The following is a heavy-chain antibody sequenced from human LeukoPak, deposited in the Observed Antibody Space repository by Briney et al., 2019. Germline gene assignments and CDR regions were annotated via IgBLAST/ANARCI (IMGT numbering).Heavy chain of an antibody. CDR2: IWFDGGNK. CDR1: GFTFSNYG. V-gene: IGHV3-33*01. D-gene: IGHD2-15*01. J-gene: IGHJ3*02. Sequence: GRSLRLSCAASGFTFSNYGMHWVRQAPGKGLGWVAVIWFDGGNKFYADSVKGRFTISRDNSKNTLYLQMNGLRAEDTAVYYCARDRLGYCSGGSCYSAYDGFDIWGQGTMVTVSS. CDR3: ARDRLGYCSGGSCYSAYDGFDI.